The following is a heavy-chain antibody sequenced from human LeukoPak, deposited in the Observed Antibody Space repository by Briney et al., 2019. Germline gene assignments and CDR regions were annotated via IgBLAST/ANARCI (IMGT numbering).Heavy chain of an antibody. CDR2: IIPIFGTA. CDR1: GGTFSSYA. CDR3: ARVRAPYCSSTSCYRRNYYMDV. D-gene: IGHD2-2*01. J-gene: IGHJ6*03. Sequence: SVKVSCKASGGTFSSYAISWVRQAPGQGLEWMGGIIPIFGTANYAQKFQGRVTITTDESTSTDYMELSRLRSEDTAVYYCARVRAPYCSSTSCYRRNYYMDVWGKGTTVTVSS. V-gene: IGHV1-69*05.